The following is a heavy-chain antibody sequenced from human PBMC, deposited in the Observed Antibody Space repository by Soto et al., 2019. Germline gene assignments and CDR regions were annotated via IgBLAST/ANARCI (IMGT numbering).Heavy chain of an antibody. V-gene: IGHV1-3*01. CDR3: ARDDIIEVGAIYYYYGMDV. CDR1: GYAXTSYA. Sequence: GASVKVSCKAPGYAXTSYALHWVRQAPGQRLEWMGGINASNGNTNYSQKFQGRVTITADESTSTAYMELSSLRSEDTAVYYCARDDIIEVGAIYYYYGMDVWGQGTTVTVSS. D-gene: IGHD1-26*01. CDR2: INASNGNT. J-gene: IGHJ6*02.